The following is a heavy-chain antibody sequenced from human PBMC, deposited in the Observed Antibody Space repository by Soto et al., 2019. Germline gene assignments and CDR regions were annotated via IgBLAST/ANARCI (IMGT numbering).Heavy chain of an antibody. V-gene: IGHV4-59*08. CDR3: ASHLRPTNWGGGYFDS. Sequence: PSETLSLTCTVSGGSISSYYWCWIRQPPGKGLEWIGYIYYSGSTNYNPSLKSRVTISVDTSKNQFSLKLTSVTAADTAVYYCASHLRPTNWGGGYFDSWGQGPLVTVSS. J-gene: IGHJ4*02. D-gene: IGHD7-27*01. CDR1: GGSISSYY. CDR2: IYYSGST.